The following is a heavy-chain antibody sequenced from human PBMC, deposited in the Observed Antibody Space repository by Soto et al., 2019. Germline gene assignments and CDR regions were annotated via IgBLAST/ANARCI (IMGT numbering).Heavy chain of an antibody. CDR3: ARDWVLLWFGETTGEASYGMDV. J-gene: IGHJ6*02. V-gene: IGHV1-2*04. D-gene: IGHD3-10*01. CDR2: INPNSGGT. Sequence: ASVKVSCKASGYTFTGYYMHWVRQAPGQGLEWMGWINPNSGGTNYAQKFQGWVTMTRDTSISTAYMELSRLRSDDTAVYYCARDWVLLWFGETTGEASYGMDVWGQGTTVTVSS. CDR1: GYTFTGYY.